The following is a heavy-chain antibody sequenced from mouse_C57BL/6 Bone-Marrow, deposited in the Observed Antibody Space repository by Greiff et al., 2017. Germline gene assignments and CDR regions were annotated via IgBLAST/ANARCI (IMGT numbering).Heavy chain of an antibody. CDR2: IYPGDGDT. V-gene: IGHV1-80*01. D-gene: IGHD4-1*02. CDR3: ARTTGTGAMDY. CDR1: GYAFSSYW. J-gene: IGHJ4*01. Sequence: VKLMEAGAELVKPGASVKISCKSSGYAFSSYWLNWVKQRPGKGLEGIGQIYPGDGDTNSNGKFKGKATLTADQSSSTAYMQLSSLTSEDAAVYFCARTTGTGAMDYWGQGTSVTVSS.